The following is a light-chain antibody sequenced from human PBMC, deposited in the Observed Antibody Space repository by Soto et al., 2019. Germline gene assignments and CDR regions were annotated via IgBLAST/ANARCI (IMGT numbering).Light chain of an antibody. J-gene: IGKJ1*01. CDR1: QTISSW. CDR3: QQSYSTWT. Sequence: DIQLTQSPYTLSASVRARVALTGRASQTISSWLAWFQQRPGRAPKFLIYKASSLKNGVPSRFSGSGSGTDFTLTISSLQPEDFATYYCQQSYSTWTFGQGTKVDI. V-gene: IGKV1-5*03. CDR2: KAS.